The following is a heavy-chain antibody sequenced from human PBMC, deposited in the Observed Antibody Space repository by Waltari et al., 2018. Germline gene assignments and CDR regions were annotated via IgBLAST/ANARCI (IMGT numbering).Heavy chain of an antibody. CDR1: GGSISSYY. J-gene: IGHJ4*02. Sequence: QVQLQESGPGLVKPSETLSLTCTVSGGSISSYYWRWIRQPAGKGLEWIGRIYTSGSTDYNPSLKSRVTMSVDTSKNQFSLKLSSVTAADTAVYYCARMGSYRYQDYFDYWGKGTLVTVSS. CDR2: IYTSGST. D-gene: IGHD3-16*02. CDR3: ARMGSYRYQDYFDY. V-gene: IGHV4-4*07.